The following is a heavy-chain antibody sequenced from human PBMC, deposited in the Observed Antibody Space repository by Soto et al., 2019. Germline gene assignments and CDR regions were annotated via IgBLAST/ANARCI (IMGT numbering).Heavy chain of an antibody. Sequence: SLRLSCAASGITFSRNAMHWLRQAPARGLEWVATISFDGKNKRYADFVKGRFTISRDNTKNTLFLQLSSLTEDDTAVYYCVREPSYDYLSRNDYWGQGTLGNV. J-gene: IGHJ4*02. D-gene: IGHD3-16*01. CDR1: GITFSRNA. CDR2: ISFDGKNK. V-gene: IGHV3-30*04. CDR3: VREPSYDYLSRNDY.